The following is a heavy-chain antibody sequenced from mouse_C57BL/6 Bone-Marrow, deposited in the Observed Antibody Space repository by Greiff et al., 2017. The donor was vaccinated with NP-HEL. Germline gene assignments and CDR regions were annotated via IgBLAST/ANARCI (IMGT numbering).Heavy chain of an antibody. CDR3: TLYYGKGYAMDY. CDR2: IDPETGGT. Sequence: QVQLKESGAELVRPGASVTLSCKASGYTFTDYEMHWVKQTPVHGLEWIGAIDPETGGTAYNQKFKGKAILTADKSSSTAYMELRSLTSEDSAVYYCTLYYGKGYAMDYWGQGTSVTVSS. V-gene: IGHV1-15*01. D-gene: IGHD2-1*01. J-gene: IGHJ4*01. CDR1: GYTFTDYE.